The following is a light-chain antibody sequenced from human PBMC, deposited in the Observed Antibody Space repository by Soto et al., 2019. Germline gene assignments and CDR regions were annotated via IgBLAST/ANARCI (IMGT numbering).Light chain of an antibody. Sequence: SVLTQPPSISGAPGQRGTVSCMGSGSNVGAGSDVHWYHQLPGTAPKLLIYGNTNRPSGVPDRFSGSKSGTSASLAIAGLQTEDEGDYSCQTYDSSLSGLYVFGTGTKVTVL. J-gene: IGLJ1*01. CDR2: GNT. CDR3: QTYDSSLSGLYV. V-gene: IGLV1-40*01. CDR1: GSNVGAGSD.